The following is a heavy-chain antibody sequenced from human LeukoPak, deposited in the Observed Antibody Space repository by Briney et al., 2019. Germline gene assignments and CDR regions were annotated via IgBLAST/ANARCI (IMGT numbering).Heavy chain of an antibody. V-gene: IGHV3-48*03. Sequence: GGSLRLSCAASGFTFSSYEMNWVRQAPGKGLEWVPYISSSGSTIYYADSVKGRFTISRDNAKNSLYLQMNSLRAEDTAVYYCARNGDYPFYYYYYGMDVWGQGTTVTVSS. J-gene: IGHJ6*02. CDR3: ARNGDYPFYYYYYGMDV. D-gene: IGHD4-17*01. CDR1: GFTFSSYE. CDR2: ISSSGSTI.